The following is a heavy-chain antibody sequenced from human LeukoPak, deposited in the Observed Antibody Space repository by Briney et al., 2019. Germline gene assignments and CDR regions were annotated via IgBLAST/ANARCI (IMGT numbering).Heavy chain of an antibody. CDR2: ISSSSSYI. V-gene: IGHV3-21*01. Sequence: GGSLRLSCAASGFTFSSYSMNWVRQAPGKGLEWVSSISSSSSYIYYADSVKSRFTISRDNAKNSLYLQMNSLRAEDTAVYYCARDLYGSGSYYNYYWGQGTLVTVSS. CDR3: ARDLYGSGSYYNYY. D-gene: IGHD3-10*01. CDR1: GFTFSSYS. J-gene: IGHJ4*02.